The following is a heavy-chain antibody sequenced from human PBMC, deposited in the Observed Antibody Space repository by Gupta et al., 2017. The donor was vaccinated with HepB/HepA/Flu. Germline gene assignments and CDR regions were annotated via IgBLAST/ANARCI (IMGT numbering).Heavy chain of an antibody. Sequence: QVQLVESGGGVVQPGRSLRLSCAASGFTFSSYGMHWVRQAPGKGLEWVAVIWYDGSNKYYADSVKGRFTISRDNSKNTLYLQMNSLRAEDTAVYYCARDLGENYYDSSGYFDYWGQGTLVTVSS. J-gene: IGHJ4*02. CDR3: ARDLGENYYDSSGYFDY. CDR1: GFTFSSYG. V-gene: IGHV3-33*01. CDR2: IWYDGSNK. D-gene: IGHD3-22*01.